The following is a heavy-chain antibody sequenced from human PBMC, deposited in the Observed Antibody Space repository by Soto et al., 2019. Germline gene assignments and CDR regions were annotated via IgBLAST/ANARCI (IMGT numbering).Heavy chain of an antibody. V-gene: IGHV3-23*01. J-gene: IGHJ4*02. CDR3: XXXXXXXXXFDS. CDR2: ISGSGGRT. CDR1: XFXXXXYA. Sequence: EVQLLESGGGLVQPGGSLRLSCAASXFXXXXYAMNXVRQAPGKGLEWVSGISGSGGRTYDADSVKGRFTISRDNSKNTLYLQMNSLRAEXTXXXXXXXXXXXXXXFDSWGQGTLVTVSS.